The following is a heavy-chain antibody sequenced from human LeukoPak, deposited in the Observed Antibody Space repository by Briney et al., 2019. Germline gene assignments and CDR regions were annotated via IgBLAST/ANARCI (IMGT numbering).Heavy chain of an antibody. D-gene: IGHD2-15*01. CDR2: VNHSGST. J-gene: IGHJ5*02. CDR1: GGSISSYY. CDR3: TRGIRIVVVEATTRHWFDP. V-gene: IGHV4-34*01. Sequence: SETLSLTCTVSGGSISSYYWSWIRQPPGKGLEWIGEVNHSGSTNYNPSLKSRVTVSVDTSKNQFSLKLTSVTVADTAVYYCTRGIRIVVVEATTRHWFDPWGQGTLVTVSS.